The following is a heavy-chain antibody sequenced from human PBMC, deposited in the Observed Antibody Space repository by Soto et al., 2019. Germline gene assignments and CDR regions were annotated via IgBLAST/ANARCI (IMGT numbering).Heavy chain of an antibody. V-gene: IGHV4-34*01. CDR3: ARGGGSTGDY. D-gene: IGHD2-2*01. Sequence: QVQLQQWGAGLLKPSETLSLTCAVYGGSFSGYYWSWIRQPPGKGLEWIGEINHSGSTNYNPSLKSRVTISVDTSKNQCSLKLSSVTAADTAVYYCARGGGSTGDYWGQGTLVTVSS. J-gene: IGHJ4*02. CDR1: GGSFSGYY. CDR2: INHSGST.